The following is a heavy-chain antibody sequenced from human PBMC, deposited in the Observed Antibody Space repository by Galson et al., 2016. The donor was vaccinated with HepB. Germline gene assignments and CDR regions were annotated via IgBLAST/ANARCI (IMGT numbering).Heavy chain of an antibody. CDR2: ISSGAI. CDR1: GFIFNSYS. J-gene: IGHJ4*02. Sequence: SLRLSCAASGFIFNSYSMNWVRQAPGKGLEWVSYISSGAIYYSDSVKGRFTISRDNAKNSLYLQMNSLRAEDTAVYYCARDHLWAFGYWGQGTLVTVAS. V-gene: IGHV3-48*04. D-gene: IGHD7-27*01. CDR3: ARDHLWAFGY.